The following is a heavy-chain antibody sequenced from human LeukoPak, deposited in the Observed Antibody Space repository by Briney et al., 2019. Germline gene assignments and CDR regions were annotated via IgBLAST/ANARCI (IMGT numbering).Heavy chain of an antibody. J-gene: IGHJ4*02. CDR3: AKDSCHWGSGPPDS. CDR1: GFAFNTCA. V-gene: IGHV3-30-3*01. CDR2: ISYDGNNY. D-gene: IGHD7-27*01. Sequence: PGGSLRLSCAASGFAFNTCAMHWVRQAPGKGLEWVAAISYDGNNYSYGQSVKGRFTISRENYQNTLFLQMNTLRTEDTAMYYCAKDSCHWGSGPPDSWGKGTLVTVSS.